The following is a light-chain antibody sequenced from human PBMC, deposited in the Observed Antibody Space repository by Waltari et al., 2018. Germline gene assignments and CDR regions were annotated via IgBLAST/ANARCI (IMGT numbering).Light chain of an antibody. J-gene: IGKJ5*01. Sequence: AIQLTQSPSSFSASVGDRVTITCRASQAISRSVAWFQQKPGKVPKLLIFEASDLEDGVPSRFSGSGGGTRFTLTISSLQPEDFATYYCQHFYSYPSGFGQGTRLEIK. V-gene: IGKV1-13*02. CDR1: QAISRS. CDR2: EAS. CDR3: QHFYSYPSG.